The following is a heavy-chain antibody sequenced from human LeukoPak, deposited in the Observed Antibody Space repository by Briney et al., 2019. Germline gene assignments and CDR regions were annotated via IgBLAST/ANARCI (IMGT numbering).Heavy chain of an antibody. V-gene: IGHV3-73*01. J-gene: IGHJ4*02. CDR2: ISSKANTYAT. CDR1: GFTFSGSA. CDR3: TSQYNSGSGVIY. D-gene: IGHD6-19*01. Sequence: GGSLRLSCAASGFTFSGSAMHWVRQAAGKGLEWVGRISSKANTYATAYAASVKGRFAISRDDSKNTAYLQMNSLKTEDTAVYYCTSQYNSGSGVIYWGQGTLVTVSS.